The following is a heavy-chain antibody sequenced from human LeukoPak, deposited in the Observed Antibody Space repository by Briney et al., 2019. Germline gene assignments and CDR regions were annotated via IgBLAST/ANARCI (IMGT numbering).Heavy chain of an antibody. J-gene: IGHJ3*01. Sequence: GASVKVSCKASGYTFTSYGISWVRQAPGQGLEWMGGIIPIYGTANYAQKFQGRVTITADESTSTAYMELSSLRSEDTAVYYCARESIPPNCGGYCYSGMRAFDAWGQGTMVTVSS. CDR1: GYTFTSYG. CDR2: IIPIYGTA. D-gene: IGHD2-21*02. V-gene: IGHV1-69*13. CDR3: ARESIPPNCGGYCYSGMRAFDA.